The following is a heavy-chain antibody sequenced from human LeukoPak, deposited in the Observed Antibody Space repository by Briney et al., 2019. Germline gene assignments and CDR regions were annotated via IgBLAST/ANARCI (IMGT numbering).Heavy chain of an antibody. V-gene: IGHV3-30*02. J-gene: IGHJ4*02. D-gene: IGHD6-13*01. CDR1: GFSFSAYA. CDR2: IRYDEINK. CDR3: VKTGSGWYGDY. Sequence: PGGSLRLSCAASGFSFSAYAMYWVRQAPGKGPEWVALIRYDEINKYYGDSVKGRFTISRDNSKSMLYLQMNSLRAEDTAVYYCVKTGSGWYGDYWGQGARVTVSS.